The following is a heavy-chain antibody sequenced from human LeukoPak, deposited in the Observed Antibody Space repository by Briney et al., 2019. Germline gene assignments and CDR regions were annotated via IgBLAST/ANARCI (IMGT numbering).Heavy chain of an antibody. CDR3: TRTFNGAHDY. D-gene: IGHD2-8*01. Sequence: SQTLSLTCAISGDSVSRNNVGWRWSRQSASRGLEWLGKTYYRSKRHNDYAVSVKSRITINPDTSKNQFSLQLNSVTPEDTALYYCTRTFNGAHDYWGQGTLVTVSS. J-gene: IGHJ4*02. V-gene: IGHV6-1*01. CDR1: GDSVSRNNVG. CDR2: TYYRSKRHN.